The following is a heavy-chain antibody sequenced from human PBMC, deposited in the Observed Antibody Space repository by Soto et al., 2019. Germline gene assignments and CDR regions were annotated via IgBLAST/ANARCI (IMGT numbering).Heavy chain of an antibody. Sequence: PXGSLRLSCAASGFIFNDYYMSWIRQASGKGLEWLSNISGSSGSKKYADAGKGRFTISRDNAKKSLYLEMHSLRAEDTAMYYCARYAAEVTTFFDQWGQGTLVTVSS. CDR3: ARYAAEVTTFFDQ. CDR1: GFIFNDYY. J-gene: IGHJ4*02. D-gene: IGHD4-17*01. V-gene: IGHV3-11*06. CDR2: ISGSSGSK.